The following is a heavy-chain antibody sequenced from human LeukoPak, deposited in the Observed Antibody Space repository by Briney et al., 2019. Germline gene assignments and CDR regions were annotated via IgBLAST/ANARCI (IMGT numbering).Heavy chain of an antibody. CDR3: AKGSSSWFRGYFDY. D-gene: IGHD6-13*01. Sequence: GGSLRLSCAASGFTFDSYAMSWVRQAPGKGLEWVSAISGSGGSTYYADSVKGRFTISRDNSKNTLYLQMNSLRAEDTAVYYCAKGSSSWFRGYFDYWGQGTLVTVSS. CDR1: GFTFDSYA. CDR2: ISGSGGST. V-gene: IGHV3-23*01. J-gene: IGHJ4*02.